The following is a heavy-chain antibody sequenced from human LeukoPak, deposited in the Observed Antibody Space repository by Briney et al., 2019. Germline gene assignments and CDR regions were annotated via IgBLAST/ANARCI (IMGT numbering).Heavy chain of an antibody. V-gene: IGHV4-39*07. Sequence: PSETLSLTCSVSGGSINSSTYYWTWIRQPPGKGLEWIGSIYHNAITYSKPSLRSRVTISVDTSKGQFSLKLSSVTAADTAVYYCAKGAGVGRGYSYPDSWGQGALVTVSS. CDR3: AKGAGVGRGYSYPDS. J-gene: IGHJ4*02. D-gene: IGHD5-18*01. CDR1: GGSINSSTYY. CDR2: IYHNAIT.